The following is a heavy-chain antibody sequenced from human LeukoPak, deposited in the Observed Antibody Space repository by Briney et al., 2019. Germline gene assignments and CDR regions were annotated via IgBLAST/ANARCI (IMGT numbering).Heavy chain of an antibody. D-gene: IGHD3-9*01. J-gene: IGHJ4*02. CDR2: ISSSGSTI. V-gene: IGHV3-48*03. CDR1: GFTFSSYE. CDR3: ARVKPVHFDWLLTVHGLVDY. Sequence: PGGSLRLSCAASGFTFSSYEMNWVRQAPGKGLEWVSYISSSGSTIYYADSVKGRFTISRDNAKNSLYLQMNSLRAEDTAVYYCARVKPVHFDWLLTVHGLVDYWGQGTLVTVSS.